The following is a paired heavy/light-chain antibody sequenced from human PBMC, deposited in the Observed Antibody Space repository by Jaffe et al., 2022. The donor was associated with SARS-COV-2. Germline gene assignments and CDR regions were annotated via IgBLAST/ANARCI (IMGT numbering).Light chain of an antibody. CDR2: RDS. CDR3: QVWDSRTVV. Sequence: SYELTQPLSVSVALGQTARITCGGNNIGNKNVHWYQQKPGQAPVVVIYRDSNRPSGIPERFSGSNSGNTATLTISRAQAGDEADYYCQVWDSRTVVFGGGTKLAVL. CDR1: NIGNKN. J-gene: IGLJ2*01. V-gene: IGLV3-9*01.
Heavy chain of an antibody. J-gene: IGHJ4*02. CDR2: IYPGDADT. D-gene: IGHD4-17*01. Sequence: EVQLVQSGGEVKKPGESLKISCKGSGYNFTKYWIGWVRQMPGKGLEYMGIIYPGDADTRYSPSFQGHVTISADKSKSTAYLQWNSLKASDTAMYYCARPVHDYGVEFDSWGQGTLVTVSS. CDR1: GYNFTKYW. CDR3: ARPVHDYGVEFDS. V-gene: IGHV5-51*01.